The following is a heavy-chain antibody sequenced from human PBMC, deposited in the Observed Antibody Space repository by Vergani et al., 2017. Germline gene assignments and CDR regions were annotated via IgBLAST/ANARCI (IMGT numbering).Heavy chain of an antibody. J-gene: IGHJ4*02. V-gene: IGHV3-30*18. CDR1: GFTFSSYG. D-gene: IGHD3-22*01. CDR3: AKDEGQELSIAVVINYFDY. CDR2: ISYDGSNK. Sequence: VQLVESGGGVVQPGRSLRLSCAASGFTFSSYGMHWVRQAPGKGLEWVAVISYDGSNKYYADSVKGRFTISRDNSKNTLYLQMNSLRAEETAVYYCAKDEGQELSIAVVINYFDYWGQGTLVTVSS.